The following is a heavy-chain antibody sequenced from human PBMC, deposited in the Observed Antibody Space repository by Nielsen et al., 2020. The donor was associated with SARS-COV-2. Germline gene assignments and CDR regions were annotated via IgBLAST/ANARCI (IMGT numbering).Heavy chain of an antibody. CDR3: ATGTVLRFSDWFDP. D-gene: IGHD3-3*01. CDR2: FDPEDGET. V-gene: IGHV1-24*01. Sequence: ASVKVSCKVSGGALTLFSMHWVRQAPGKGLEWMGGFDPEDGETIYAQKFQGRVTMTEDTSTDTAYMELSSLRSEDTAVYYCATGTVLRFSDWFDPWGQGTLVTVSS. CDR1: GGALTLFS. J-gene: IGHJ5*02.